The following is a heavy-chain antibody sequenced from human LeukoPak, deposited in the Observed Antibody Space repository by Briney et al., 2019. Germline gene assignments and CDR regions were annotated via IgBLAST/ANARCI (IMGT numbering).Heavy chain of an antibody. CDR1: GYYFTNYY. CDR3: ARGGALRYFEWFSAY. Sequence: ASVKVSCKTSGYYFTNYYMHWVRQAPGHGLEGMGIMNPSGDTTTYAEKFQGRVTMTRDTSTSTVYMELSSLRSEDTAVYYCARGGALRYFEWFSAYWGQGTLVTVSS. D-gene: IGHD3-9*01. J-gene: IGHJ4*02. V-gene: IGHV1-46*01. CDR2: MNPSGDTT.